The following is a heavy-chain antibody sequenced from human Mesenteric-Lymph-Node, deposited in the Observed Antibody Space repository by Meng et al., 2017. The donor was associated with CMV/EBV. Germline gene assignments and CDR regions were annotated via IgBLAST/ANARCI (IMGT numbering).Heavy chain of an antibody. CDR2: ISSSGSTI. D-gene: IGHD2-2*01. Sequence: GESLKISCAASGFTFSNYAMTWVRQAPGKGLEWVSYISSSGSTIYYADSVKGRFTISRDNAKNSLYLQMNSLRAEDTAVYYCARDHGVPAPFLSAYYYYGMDVWGQGTTVTVSS. CDR1: GFTFSNYA. V-gene: IGHV3-48*04. CDR3: ARDHGVPAPFLSAYYYYGMDV. J-gene: IGHJ6*02.